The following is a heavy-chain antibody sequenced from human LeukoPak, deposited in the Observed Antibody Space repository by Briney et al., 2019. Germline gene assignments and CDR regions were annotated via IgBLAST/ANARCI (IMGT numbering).Heavy chain of an antibody. Sequence: SETLSLTCTVSGGSISSYYWSWIRQPPGKGLEWIGYIYYSGSTNYNPSLKSRVTISVDTSKNQFSLKLSSVTAADTAVYYCARGDPIFGVVIQYYFDYWGQGTLVTVSS. CDR2: IYYSGST. J-gene: IGHJ4*02. CDR3: ARGDPIFGVVIQYYFDY. D-gene: IGHD3-3*01. V-gene: IGHV4-59*01. CDR1: GGSISSYY.